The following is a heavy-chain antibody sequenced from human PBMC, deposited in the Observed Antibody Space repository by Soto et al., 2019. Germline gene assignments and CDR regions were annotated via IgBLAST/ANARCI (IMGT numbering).Heavy chain of an antibody. CDR2: ISGSGDST. CDR3: AKDRLEVLGIYNFDY. D-gene: IGHD2-8*02. V-gene: IGHV3-23*01. J-gene: IGHJ4*02. CDR1: GFTFSSYA. Sequence: GGSLRLSCAASGFTFSSYAMNWVRQAPGKGLEWVSGISGSGDSTHYADSVKGRFTISRDNSKNTLYLQMNGLRAEDTAVYYCAKDRLEVLGIYNFDYWGQGTLVTVS.